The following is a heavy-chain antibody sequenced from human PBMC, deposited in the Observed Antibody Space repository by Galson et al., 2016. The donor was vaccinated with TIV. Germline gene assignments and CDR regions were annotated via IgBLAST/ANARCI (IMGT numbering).Heavy chain of an antibody. Sequence: SVKVSCKASGGPFSSYTVSWVRQAPGQGLEWMGGLIPMLRTPNYSQKFQGRLTINADESATTAYMELLSLTFEDTAVYYCARAVPEIPETLDYWGQGTLVTVSS. V-gene: IGHV1-69*13. D-gene: IGHD2-2*02. CDR2: LIPMLRTP. CDR3: ARAVPEIPETLDY. CDR1: GGPFSSYT. J-gene: IGHJ4*02.